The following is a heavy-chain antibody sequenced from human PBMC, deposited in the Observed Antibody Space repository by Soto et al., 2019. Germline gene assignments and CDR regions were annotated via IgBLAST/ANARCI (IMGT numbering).Heavy chain of an antibody. J-gene: IGHJ4*02. V-gene: IGHV4-59*08. Sequence: SETLSLTCTVSGGSISSYYWSWIRQPPGKGLEWIGYIYYSGSTNYSPSLKSRVTISVDTSKNQFSLKLSSVTAADTAVYYCASSPAYSYGVFDYWGQGALVTVSS. D-gene: IGHD2-21*01. CDR3: ASSPAYSYGVFDY. CDR1: GGSISSYY. CDR2: IYYSGST.